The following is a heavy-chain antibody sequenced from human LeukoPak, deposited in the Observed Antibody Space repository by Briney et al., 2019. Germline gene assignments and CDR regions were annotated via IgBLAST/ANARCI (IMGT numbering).Heavy chain of an antibody. CDR1: GSTFSSYG. V-gene: IGHV3-30*18. Sequence: PGRSLRLSCAASGSTFSSYGMHWVRQAPGKGLEWVAVISYDGSNKYYADSVKGRFTISRDNSKNTLSLQMNSLRAEDTAVYYCAKDSSAYYRYFDYWGQGTLVIVSS. CDR2: ISYDGSNK. CDR3: AKDSSAYYRYFDY. J-gene: IGHJ4*02. D-gene: IGHD3-22*01.